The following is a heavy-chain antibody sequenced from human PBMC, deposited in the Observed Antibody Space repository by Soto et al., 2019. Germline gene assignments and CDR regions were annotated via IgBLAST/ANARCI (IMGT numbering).Heavy chain of an antibody. D-gene: IGHD2-15*01. CDR1: GGTFSSYT. CDR3: ARDRLPPAPYYMDV. V-gene: IGHV1-69*02. CDR2: IIPILGIA. J-gene: IGHJ6*03. Sequence: QVQLVQSGAEVKKPGSSVKVSCKASGGTFSSYTISWVRQAPGQGLEWMGRIIPILGIANYAQKFQGRVTITADKSTSTAYMELSSLRSEDTAVYYCARDRLPPAPYYMDVWGKGITVTVSS.